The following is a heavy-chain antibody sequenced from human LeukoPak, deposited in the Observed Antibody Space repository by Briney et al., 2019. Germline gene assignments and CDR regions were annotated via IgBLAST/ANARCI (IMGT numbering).Heavy chain of an antibody. CDR2: ISAYNGNT. CDR1: GYTFTSYG. Sequence: ASVKVSCKASGYTFTSYGISWVRQAPGQGLEWMGWISAYNGNTNYAQKLQGRVTMTTDTSTSTAYMELRSLRSDGTAVYYCARPYTYYYDSSGYYYVSYAFDIWGQGTMVTVSS. V-gene: IGHV1-18*01. J-gene: IGHJ3*02. D-gene: IGHD3-22*01. CDR3: ARPYTYYYDSSGYYYVSYAFDI.